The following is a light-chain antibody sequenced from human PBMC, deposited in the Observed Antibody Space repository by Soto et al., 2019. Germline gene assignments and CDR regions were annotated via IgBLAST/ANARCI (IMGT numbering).Light chain of an antibody. V-gene: IGKV3-15*01. CDR2: CAS. CDR1: QNIMRS. J-gene: IGKJ5*01. CDR3: QQYNNWPPGT. Sequence: EIVMTQSPVTLSVSPGERATLSCRASQNIMRSLSWYQHKPSEGPTLLLNCASTRARGVAARCSGGRSAREYTPTITSLQSEDFAVYYCQQYNNWPPGTFGQGTRLEIK.